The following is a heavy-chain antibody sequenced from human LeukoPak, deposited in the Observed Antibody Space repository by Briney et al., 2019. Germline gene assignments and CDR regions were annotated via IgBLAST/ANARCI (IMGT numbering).Heavy chain of an antibody. CDR2: IDYSGST. CDR1: GGSISSSSYY. J-gene: IGHJ4*02. D-gene: IGHD6-19*01. Sequence: SETLSLTCTVSGGSISSSSYYWGWIRQPPGKGLEWIGSIDYSGSTYYSPSLKSRATVSIDTSKNHFSLKLSSVTAADTAVYYCAREYTFYRSGWFLDYWGQGTVVTVSS. CDR3: AREYTFYRSGWFLDY. V-gene: IGHV4-39*07.